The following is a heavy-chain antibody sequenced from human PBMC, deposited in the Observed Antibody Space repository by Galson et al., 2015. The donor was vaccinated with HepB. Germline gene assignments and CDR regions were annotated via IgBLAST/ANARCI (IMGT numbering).Heavy chain of an antibody. J-gene: IGHJ3*02. Sequence: LSLTCTVSGGSKRKEEWSWRGQPPGKGVEWIAYIHYSGSTDYNPSLKSRLTISKHTSNMQLSLRLNSVTAADTAIYYCARHGRYYMGDPLDIWGHGTLVTLSS. CDR2: IHYSGST. CDR1: GGSKRKEE. V-gene: IGHV4-59*01. CDR3: ARHGRYYMGDPLDI. D-gene: IGHD1-26*01.